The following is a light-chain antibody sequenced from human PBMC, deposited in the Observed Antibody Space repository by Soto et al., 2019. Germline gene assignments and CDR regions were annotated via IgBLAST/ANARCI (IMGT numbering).Light chain of an antibody. CDR3: QQYNNWPPWT. CDR1: QSVSSN. V-gene: IGKV3-15*01. CDR2: GAS. J-gene: IGKJ3*01. Sequence: EIVMTQSPATLSVYPGERATLSCRASQSVSSNLAWYQQKPGQAPRLLIYGASTRATGIPARFSGSGSGTEFTLTISSLQSEDFAVYYCQQYNNWPPWTFGPGTKVDIK.